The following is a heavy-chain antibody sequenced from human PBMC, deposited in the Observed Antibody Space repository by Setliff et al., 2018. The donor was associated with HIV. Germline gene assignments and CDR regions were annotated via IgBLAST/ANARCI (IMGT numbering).Heavy chain of an antibody. V-gene: IGHV4-59*11. Sequence: SETLSLTCSVSGGSIRSHYWSWIRQAPGKGLQWIGNVYYRAKTGATTDHNPSLRSRISISLDVSKNQLSLRLRSVTAADTAIYYCARDVAPPLAGDVWSGNGLWGQGTLVTVSS. CDR3: ARDVAPPLAGDVWSGNGL. J-gene: IGHJ4*02. CDR1: GGSIRSHY. CDR2: VYYRAKTGATT. D-gene: IGHD3-3*01.